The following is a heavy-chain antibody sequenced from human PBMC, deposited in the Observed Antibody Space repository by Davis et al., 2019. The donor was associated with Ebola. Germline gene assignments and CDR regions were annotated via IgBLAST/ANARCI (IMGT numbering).Heavy chain of an antibody. CDR1: GGTFSSYA. CDR3: ARGGSYFGGYFDY. CDR2: IIPIFGTA. J-gene: IGHJ4*02. V-gene: IGHV1-69*13. Sequence: AASVKVSCKASGGTFSSYAISWVRQAPGQGLEWMGGIIPIFGTANYAQKFQGRVTITADESTSTAYMQLSSLRSEDTAVYYCARGGSYFGGYFDYWGQGTLVTVSS. D-gene: IGHD1-26*01.